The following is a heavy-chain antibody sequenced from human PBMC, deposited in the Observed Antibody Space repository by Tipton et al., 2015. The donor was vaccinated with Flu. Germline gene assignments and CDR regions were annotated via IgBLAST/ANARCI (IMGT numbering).Heavy chain of an antibody. D-gene: IGHD3-22*01. Sequence: TLSLTCTVSGGSISSSSYYWGWIRQPPGKGLEWIGSIYYSGSTYYNPSLKSRVTISVDTSKNQFSLKPSSVTAADTAVYYCARGRLLGGVGDWGQGTLVTVSS. J-gene: IGHJ4*02. CDR2: IYYSGST. CDR1: GGSISSSSYY. CDR3: ARGRLLGGVGD. V-gene: IGHV4-39*07.